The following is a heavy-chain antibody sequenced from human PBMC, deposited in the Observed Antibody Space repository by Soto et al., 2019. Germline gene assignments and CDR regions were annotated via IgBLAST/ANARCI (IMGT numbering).Heavy chain of an antibody. CDR2: MSGYGGST. CDR3: AKQRTTVTTSFDY. CDR1: GFTFGAHP. Sequence: EVQLLESGGGLVQPGGSLTVSCAASGFTFGAHPMSWVRLAPGKGLEWVSTMSGYGGSTYYPDSLKGRFIISRDNSKNTLYLQINTLRAEDTAIYFCAKQRTTVTTSFDYWGQGTLVTVSS. V-gene: IGHV3-23*01. D-gene: IGHD4-17*01. J-gene: IGHJ4*02.